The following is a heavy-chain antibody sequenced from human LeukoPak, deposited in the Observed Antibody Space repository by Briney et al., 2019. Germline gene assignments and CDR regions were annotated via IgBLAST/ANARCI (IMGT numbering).Heavy chain of an antibody. J-gene: IGHJ4*02. CDR1: GFTFDDYA. D-gene: IGHD3-10*01. V-gene: IGHV3-9*01. CDR2: ISWNSGSI. Sequence: GGSLRLSCAASGFTFDDYAMHWVRQAPGKGLEWVSGISWNSGSIGYADSVKGRFTISRDNAKNSLYLQMNSLRAEDTALYYCAEATMVRGVYYFDYWGQGTLVTVSS. CDR3: AEATMVRGVYYFDY.